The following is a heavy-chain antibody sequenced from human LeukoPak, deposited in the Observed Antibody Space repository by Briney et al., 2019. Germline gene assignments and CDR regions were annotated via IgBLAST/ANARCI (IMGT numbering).Heavy chain of an antibody. CDR1: GFTFSSYA. D-gene: IGHD3-22*01. CDR2: ISGSGGST. Sequence: PGGSLRLSCAASGFTFSSYAMHWVRQAPGKGLEWVSAISGSGGSTYYADSVKGRFTISRDNSKNTLYLQMNSLRAEDTAVYYCAKGCSWRDSMPRRGSCYCGMDVWGQGTTVTVSS. V-gene: IGHV3-23*01. CDR3: AKGCSWRDSMPRRGSCYCGMDV. J-gene: IGHJ6*02.